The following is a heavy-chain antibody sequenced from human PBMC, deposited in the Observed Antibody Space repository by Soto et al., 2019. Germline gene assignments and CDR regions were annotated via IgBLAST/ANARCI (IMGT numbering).Heavy chain of an antibody. V-gene: IGHV4-39*01. CDR2: IYYSGST. CDR3: AGGYCSGGSCYHYYYYYGMDV. Sequence: SETLSLTCTVSGGSISSSSYYWGWIRQPPGKGLEWIGSIYYSGSTYYNPSLKSRVTISVDTSKNQFSLKLSSVTAADTAVYYCAGGYCSGGSCYHYYYYYGMDVWGQGTTVTISS. D-gene: IGHD2-15*01. J-gene: IGHJ6*02. CDR1: GGSISSSSYY.